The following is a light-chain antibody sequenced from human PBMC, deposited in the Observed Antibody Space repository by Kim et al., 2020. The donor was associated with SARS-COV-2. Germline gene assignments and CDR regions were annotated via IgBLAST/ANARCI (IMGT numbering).Light chain of an antibody. CDR1: SLRSYY. CDR3: NSRDSSGNPKWV. J-gene: IGLJ3*02. CDR2: GKN. Sequence: LGQPVRITCQGDSLRSYYASWYQQKPGQAPVLVIYGKNNRPSGIPDRFSGSSSGNTASLTITGAQAEDEADYYCNSRDSSGNPKWVFGGGTQLTVL. V-gene: IGLV3-19*01.